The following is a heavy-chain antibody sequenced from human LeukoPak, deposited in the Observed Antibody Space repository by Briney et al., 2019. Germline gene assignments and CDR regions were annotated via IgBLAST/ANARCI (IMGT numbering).Heavy chain of an antibody. CDR3: ARETPGEIAVAANGYFDY. CDR2: MNPNSGNT. J-gene: IGHJ4*02. D-gene: IGHD6-19*01. Sequence: ASVKVSCKASGYTFTSYDINWVRQATGQGLEWMGWMNPNSGNTGYAQKFQGRVTMTRNTSTSTAYMELSSLRSEDTAVYYCARETPGEIAVAANGYFDYWGQGTLVTVSS. CDR1: GYTFTSYD. V-gene: IGHV1-8*01.